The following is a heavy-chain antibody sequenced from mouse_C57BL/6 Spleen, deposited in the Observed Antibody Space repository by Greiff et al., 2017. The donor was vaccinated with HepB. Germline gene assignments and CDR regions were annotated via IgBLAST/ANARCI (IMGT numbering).Heavy chain of an antibody. CDR2: IHPNSGST. CDR3: ALYGNTYFDV. CDR1: GYTFTSYG. J-gene: IGHJ1*03. Sequence: QVQLQQSGAELARPGASVKLSCKASGYTFTSYGISWVKQRPGQGLEWIGMIHPNSGSTNYNEKFKSKATLTVDKSSSTAYMQLSSLTSEDSAVYYCALYGNTYFDVWGTGTTVTVSS. V-gene: IGHV1-64*01. D-gene: IGHD2-10*02.